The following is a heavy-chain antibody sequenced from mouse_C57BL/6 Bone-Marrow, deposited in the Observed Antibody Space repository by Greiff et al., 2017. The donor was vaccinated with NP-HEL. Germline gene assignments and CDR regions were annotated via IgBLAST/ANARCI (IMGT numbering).Heavy chain of an antibody. CDR2: IYPVSGET. CDR1: GYTFTDPF. D-gene: IGHD2-2*01. V-gene: IGHV1-11*01. Sequence: QVQLQQSGAELVSPGASVTLSCKASGYTFTDPFMNWVKKRPGQGLEWIGRIYPVSGETNYNQKFMGKATLPVDRSSSTAYLVFNCLTSEDSAVFYCAAMVTSGAMGYWGQGTTVTVSS. J-gene: IGHJ4*01. CDR3: AAMVTSGAMGY.